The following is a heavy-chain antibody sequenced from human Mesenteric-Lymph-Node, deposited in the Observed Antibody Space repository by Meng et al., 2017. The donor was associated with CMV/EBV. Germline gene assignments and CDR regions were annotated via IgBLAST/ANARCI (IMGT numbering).Heavy chain of an antibody. CDR2: ISSSSSYI. CDR3: ATSYFDY. J-gene: IGHJ4*02. CDR1: GFTFSSYS. V-gene: IGHV3-21*01. Sequence: GESLKISCAASGFTFSSYSMNWVRQAPGKGLEWVSSISSSSSYIYYADSVKGRFTISRDNAKNSLYLQMRSLRAEDTAVYYCATSYFDYWGQGALVTVSS.